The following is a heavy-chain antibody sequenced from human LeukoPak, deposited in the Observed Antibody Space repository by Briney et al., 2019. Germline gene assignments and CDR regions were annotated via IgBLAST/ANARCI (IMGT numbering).Heavy chain of an antibody. V-gene: IGHV3-7*01. D-gene: IGHD4-17*01. CDR2: IKPDGSEK. Sequence: GGSLRLSCAASGFTFSSYAMSWVRQAPGKGLEWMANIKPDGSEKYYADSVKGRFTISRDNSKNTLYLQMNSLRAEDTAVYYCARDPQYGDYTLGYFDYWGQGTLVTVSS. CDR3: ARDPQYGDYTLGYFDY. J-gene: IGHJ4*02. CDR1: GFTFSSYA.